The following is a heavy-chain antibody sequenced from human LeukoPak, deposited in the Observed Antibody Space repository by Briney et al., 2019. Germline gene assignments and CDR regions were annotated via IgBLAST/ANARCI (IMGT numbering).Heavy chain of an antibody. Sequence: ASVKVSCKASGYTFIIYDIYWVRQAPGQRLEWMGRINSGNGDTKYSQKFQDRVTITRDTSASTAYMELSSLRSEDTAVYYCARAQYGYNHFDYWGQGTLVTVSS. CDR3: ARAQYGYNHFDY. J-gene: IGHJ4*02. V-gene: IGHV1-3*01. D-gene: IGHD5-24*01. CDR2: INSGNGDT. CDR1: GYTFIIYD.